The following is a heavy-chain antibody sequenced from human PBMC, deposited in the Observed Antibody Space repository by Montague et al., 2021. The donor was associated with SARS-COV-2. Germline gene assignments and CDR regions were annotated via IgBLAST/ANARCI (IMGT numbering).Heavy chain of an antibody. V-gene: IGHV2-5*02. Sequence: VKPTQTLTLTCTFSGFSLSTSGVGVGWVRQPPGKALEWLALIYWDDDKRYSPSLKSRLTITKDTSKNQVVLTMTNMDPVDTATYFYAQKGRGVWSGAFDYWGQGTLVTVSS. CDR2: IYWDDDK. CDR3: AQKGRGVWSGAFDY. D-gene: IGHD3-3*01. CDR1: GFSLSTSGVG. J-gene: IGHJ4*02.